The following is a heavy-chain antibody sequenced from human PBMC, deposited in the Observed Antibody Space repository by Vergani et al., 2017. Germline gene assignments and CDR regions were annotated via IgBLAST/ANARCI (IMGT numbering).Heavy chain of an antibody. CDR1: GVSIRTTSYY. D-gene: IGHD5-24*01. V-gene: IGHV4-39*01. CDR3: ARPLREGRDGYVTGAFDL. J-gene: IGHJ3*01. Sequence: QVQLQESGPRLVRPSQTLSLTCSVSGVSIRTTSYYWGWIRQSPGKGLEWIGSLLYSGTAYYNPSLKSRVTISADTSKNQFSLRLNSVTAADTAVYSCARPLREGRDGYVTGAFDLWGQGTVVIVSS. CDR2: LLYSGTA.